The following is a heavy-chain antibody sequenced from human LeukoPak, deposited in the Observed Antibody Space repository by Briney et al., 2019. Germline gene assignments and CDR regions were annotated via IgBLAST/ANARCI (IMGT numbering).Heavy chain of an antibody. J-gene: IGHJ5*02. V-gene: IGHV6-1*01. Sequence: SQTLSLTCAISGDSVSNNNVAWNWIRQSPSRGLEWLGRTYYKSKWSNDYAEFVKGRITINPDTAKNHFSLQLSSVTPEDTAVYYCARYNWNDVRWFGPWGQGTLVTVSS. CDR2: TYYKSKWSN. CDR1: GDSVSNNNVA. CDR3: ARYNWNDVRWFGP. D-gene: IGHD1-1*01.